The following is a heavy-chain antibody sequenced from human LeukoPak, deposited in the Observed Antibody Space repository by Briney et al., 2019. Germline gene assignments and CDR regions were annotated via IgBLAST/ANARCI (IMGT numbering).Heavy chain of an antibody. V-gene: IGHV4-34*01. Sequence: PSETLSLTCAVYGGSFSGYYWSWIRQPPGKGLEWIGEINHSGSTNNNPSLKSRVTISVDTSKNQFSLKLSSVTAADTAVYYCARGPRVHPYYYDSSGYRDAFDIWGQGTMVTVSS. J-gene: IGHJ3*02. CDR3: ARGPRVHPYYYDSSGYRDAFDI. D-gene: IGHD3-22*01. CDR2: INHSGST. CDR1: GGSFSGYY.